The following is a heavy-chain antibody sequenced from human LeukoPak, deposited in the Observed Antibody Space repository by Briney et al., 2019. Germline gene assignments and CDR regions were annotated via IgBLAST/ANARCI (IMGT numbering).Heavy chain of an antibody. V-gene: IGHV4-59*08. D-gene: IGHD2-15*01. Sequence: SETLSLTCTVSGASMSGFFWTWIRQPPGRALEWIGSIYYSGSSTKYNPSLKSRATISVDTSKNQFSLRLTSVAAADTALYYCAGGDLWGYCSGGSCYWAWFDPWGQGTLVTVS. CDR1: GASMSGFF. J-gene: IGHJ5*02. CDR2: IYYSGSST. CDR3: AGGDLWGYCSGGSCYWAWFDP.